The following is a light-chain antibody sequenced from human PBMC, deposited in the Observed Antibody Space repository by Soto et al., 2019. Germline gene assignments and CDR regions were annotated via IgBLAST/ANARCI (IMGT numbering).Light chain of an antibody. J-gene: IGKJ4*01. V-gene: IGKV3-20*01. CDR2: GAS. CDR3: QQYDSSPLT. CDR1: QSVSSSF. Sequence: EIVLTQSPGTLSLSPGERATLSCRASQSVSSSFLAWYQQKPGQAPMLLIYGASSRATGIPDRFSGSGSGTYFPLTISRLEPEDFAEYYCQQYDSSPLTFGGGTKVEIK.